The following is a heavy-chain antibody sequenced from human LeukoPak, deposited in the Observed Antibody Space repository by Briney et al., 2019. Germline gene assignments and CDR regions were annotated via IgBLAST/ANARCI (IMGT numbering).Heavy chain of an antibody. CDR2: ISYSGST. CDR1: GGSISSGSYY. CDR3: ARDVTAAFDY. Sequence: SETLSLTCTVSGGSISSGSYYWGWIRQPPGKGLEWIGSISYSGSTYYNPSLKSRITISVDTSKNQFSLKLSSVTAADTAVYYCARDVTAAFDYWGQGTLVTVSS. V-gene: IGHV4-39*07. J-gene: IGHJ4*02. D-gene: IGHD6-13*01.